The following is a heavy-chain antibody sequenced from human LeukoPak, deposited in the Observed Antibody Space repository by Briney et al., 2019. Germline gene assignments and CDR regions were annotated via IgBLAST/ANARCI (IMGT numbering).Heavy chain of an antibody. CDR1: GYSISSGYY. D-gene: IGHD3-22*01. Sequence: SETLSLTCAVSGYSISSGYYWGWIRQPPGKGLEWIGNIYHSGSPYYNPSLKSRVTISVDTSKNQFPLKVSSVTVADTAVYYCARAQRSYDSSGYLRPYAFDIWGQGTMVTVSS. V-gene: IGHV4-38-2*01. CDR2: IYHSGSP. J-gene: IGHJ3*02. CDR3: ARAQRSYDSSGYLRPYAFDI.